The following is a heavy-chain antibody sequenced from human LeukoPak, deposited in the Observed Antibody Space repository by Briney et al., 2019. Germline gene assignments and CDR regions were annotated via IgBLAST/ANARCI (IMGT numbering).Heavy chain of an antibody. CDR3: ARLGNYYGSGSYYPY. V-gene: IGHV4-4*02. J-gene: IGHJ4*02. CDR2: IYHSGST. Sequence: PSETLSLTCAVSGGSISSSNWWSWVRQPPGKGLEWVGEIYHSGSTNYNPSLKSRVTISVDKSKNQFSLKLSSVTAADTAVYYCARLGNYYGSGSYYPYWGQGTLVTVSS. D-gene: IGHD3-10*01. CDR1: GGSISSSNW.